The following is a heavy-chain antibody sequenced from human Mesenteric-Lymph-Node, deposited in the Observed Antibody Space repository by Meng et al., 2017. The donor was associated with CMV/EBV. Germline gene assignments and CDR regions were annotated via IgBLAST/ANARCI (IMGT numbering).Heavy chain of an antibody. V-gene: IGHV3-23*01. J-gene: IGHJ4*02. CDR2: ISGSGGGT. CDR1: FTFSSDA. CDR3: AKEYCSTTSCYKALFDY. Sequence: FTFSSDAMSWVRQAPGKGLEWVSTISGSGGGTYYADSVKGRFTISRDNSENTLYLQMNSLRAEDTAVYYCAKEYCSTTSCYKALFDYWGQGTLVTVSS. D-gene: IGHD2-2*02.